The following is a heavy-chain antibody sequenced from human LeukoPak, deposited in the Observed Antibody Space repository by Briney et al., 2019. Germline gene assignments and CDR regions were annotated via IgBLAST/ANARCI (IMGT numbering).Heavy chain of an antibody. J-gene: IGHJ4*02. D-gene: IGHD3-10*01. V-gene: IGHV3-23*01. CDR3: AKGSTMVRGPWSY. CDR2: ISGSGGST. CDR1: GSTFSSYA. Sequence: GGSLRLSCAASGSTFSSYAMSWVRQAPGKGLEWVSAISGSGGSTYYADSVKGRFTISRDNSKNTLYLQMNSLRAEDTAVYYCAKGSTMVRGPWSYWGQGTLVTVSS.